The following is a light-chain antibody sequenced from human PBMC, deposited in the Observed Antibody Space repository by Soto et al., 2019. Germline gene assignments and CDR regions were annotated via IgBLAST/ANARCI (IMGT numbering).Light chain of an antibody. J-gene: IGKJ4*01. CDR1: QSVGSY. V-gene: IGKV3-11*01. CDR3: QQRSNWLLT. Sequence: EIVLTQSPATLSLSPGDRATLSCRASQSVGSYLAWYQQKSGQAPRLLIYDASNRATGIPARFSGSGSGTDFTLTISSLEPEDFAVYYCQQRSNWLLTFGGGTKVDIK. CDR2: DAS.